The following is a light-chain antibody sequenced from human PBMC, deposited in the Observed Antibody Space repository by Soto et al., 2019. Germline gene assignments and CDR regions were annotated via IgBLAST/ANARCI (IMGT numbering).Light chain of an antibody. J-gene: IGKJ1*01. CDR3: LPYNSPPLT. CDR2: GAS. CDR1: QGIRYA. Sequence: EIQLTQSPSSLSASVGDRVTITCRASQGIRYALGWYQQKPGTAPKRLIYGASILQNGVPSRFGGSGSGTEFTLTISSLQPEDFATYYCLPYNSPPLTFGQGTKVDIK. V-gene: IGKV1-17*01.